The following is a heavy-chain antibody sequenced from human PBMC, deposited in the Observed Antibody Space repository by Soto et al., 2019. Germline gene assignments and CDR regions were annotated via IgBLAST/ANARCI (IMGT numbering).Heavy chain of an antibody. CDR1: GYTFSKYV. CDR3: VRLLLAGSAPPFDC. Sequence: QVQLVQSGAEVKKSGASVTVSCKAVGYTFSKYVMHWVRQAPGQRPEWMGWINGGNGNTKYSEKFQGRVTFTRDTSASTAYMDLTSLRSEDTAVYYCVRLLLAGSAPPFDCWGQGTLVTVSS. V-gene: IGHV1-3*01. CDR2: INGGNGNT. D-gene: IGHD3-10*01. J-gene: IGHJ4*02.